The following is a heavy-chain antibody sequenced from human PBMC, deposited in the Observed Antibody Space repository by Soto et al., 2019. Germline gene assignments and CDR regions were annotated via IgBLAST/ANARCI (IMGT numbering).Heavy chain of an antibody. V-gene: IGHV4-59*08. Sequence: QVQLQESGPGLVKPSETLSLTCTVSGGSINNYYCSWFRQPPGKGLEWIGYIKYNGDSAYTFSLKRRVAMSMDPPKTQFSLMVESVTATDTAVYYCPRRGFWSLQGLVDVWGQGTTVIVSS. CDR3: PRRGFWSLQGLVDV. J-gene: IGHJ6*02. CDR1: GGSINNYY. D-gene: IGHD1-1*01. CDR2: IKYNGDS.